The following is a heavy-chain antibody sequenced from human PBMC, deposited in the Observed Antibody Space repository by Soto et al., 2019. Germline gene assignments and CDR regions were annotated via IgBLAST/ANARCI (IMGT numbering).Heavy chain of an antibody. CDR2: FDPEDGET. Sequence: ASVKVSCKASGYTFTGYRIHWVRQAPGKGLEWMGGFDPEDGETIYAQKFQGRVTMTEDTSTDTAYMELSSLRSEDTAVYYCATTRLWAYYFDYWGQGTLVTVSS. J-gene: IGHJ4*02. D-gene: IGHD1-26*01. V-gene: IGHV1-24*01. CDR1: GYTFTGYR. CDR3: ATTRLWAYYFDY.